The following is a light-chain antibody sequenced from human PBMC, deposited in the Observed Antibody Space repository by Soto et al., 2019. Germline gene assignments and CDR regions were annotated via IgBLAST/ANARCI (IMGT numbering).Light chain of an antibody. V-gene: IGLV1-40*01. CDR1: SSNIGAGYD. CDR3: KSYDSSMSALYA. CDR2: GNS. Sequence: QSVLTQPPSVSGAPGQRVTISCTGSSSNIGAGYDVHWYQQLPGTAPKLLIYGNSNRPSGVPDRFSGSKSGTSASLAITGLQAEDEADYYCKSYDSSMSALYACGTGTKVTIL. J-gene: IGLJ1*01.